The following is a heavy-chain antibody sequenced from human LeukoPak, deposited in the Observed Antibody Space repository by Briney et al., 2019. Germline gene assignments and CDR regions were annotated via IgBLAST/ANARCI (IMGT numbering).Heavy chain of an antibody. J-gene: IGHJ4*02. CDR3: ARVSPVTVAGFDY. Sequence: SETLSLTCTVSGDSLSGFSWNWIRQSAGKGLEWIGRIYAGGSSNYNPSLRGRVTMSVDMSTNQFSLKLRTLTAADTATYYCARVSPVTVAGFDYWGQGVRVTVSS. CDR1: GDSLSGFS. D-gene: IGHD6-19*01. V-gene: IGHV4-4*07. CDR2: IYAGGSS.